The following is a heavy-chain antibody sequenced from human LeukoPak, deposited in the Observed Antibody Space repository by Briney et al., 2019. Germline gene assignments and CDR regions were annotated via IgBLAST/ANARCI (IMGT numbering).Heavy chain of an antibody. Sequence: GGSLRLSCAASGFTFSSYAMHWVRQAPGKGLEWVAVISYDGSNKYYADSVKGRFTISRDNSKNTLYLQMNSLRAEDTAVYYCARDPLYGSGSYYDYWGQGTLVTVSS. D-gene: IGHD3-10*01. CDR1: GFTFSSYA. CDR3: ARDPLYGSGSYYDY. J-gene: IGHJ4*02. V-gene: IGHV3-30-3*01. CDR2: ISYDGSNK.